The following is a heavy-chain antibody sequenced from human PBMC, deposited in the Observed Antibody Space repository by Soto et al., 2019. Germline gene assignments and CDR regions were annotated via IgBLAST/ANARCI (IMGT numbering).Heavy chain of an antibody. J-gene: IGHJ4*02. Sequence: SETLSLTCTVSGGSISSSSYYWGWIRQPPGKGLEWIGSIYYSGSTYYNPSLKSRVTISVDTSKNQFSLKLSSVTAADTAVYYCASAGDYVFYFDYWGQGTLVTVSS. CDR3: ASAGDYVFYFDY. CDR1: GGSISSSSYY. CDR2: IYYSGST. D-gene: IGHD4-17*01. V-gene: IGHV4-39*01.